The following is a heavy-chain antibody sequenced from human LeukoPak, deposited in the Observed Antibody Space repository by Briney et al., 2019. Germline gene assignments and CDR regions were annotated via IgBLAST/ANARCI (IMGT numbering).Heavy chain of an antibody. CDR3: ARDLDHYYDSSGYFDY. J-gene: IGHJ4*02. Sequence: GGSLRLSCAASGFTFSSYAMSWVRQAPGKGLEWVSAISGSGGSTYYADSVKGRFTISRDNAKNSLYLQMNNLRAEDTAVYYCARDLDHYYDSSGYFDYWGQGTLVTVSS. CDR2: ISGSGGST. V-gene: IGHV3-23*01. D-gene: IGHD3-22*01. CDR1: GFTFSSYA.